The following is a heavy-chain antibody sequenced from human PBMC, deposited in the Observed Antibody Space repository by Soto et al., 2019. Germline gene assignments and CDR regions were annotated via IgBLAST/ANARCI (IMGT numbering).Heavy chain of an antibody. J-gene: IGHJ4*02. V-gene: IGHV3-74*01. CDR2: IDTDGSST. Sequence: HPGGSLRLSCAASGFTFSSYWMHWVRQAPGKGLVWVSRIDTDGSSTSYADTVKGRFTISRDNAKNTLSLQMNTLRAEDTAVYYCARDRSYIDYWGQGTLVTVSS. CDR1: GFTFSSYW. CDR3: ARDRSYIDY. D-gene: IGHD3-10*01.